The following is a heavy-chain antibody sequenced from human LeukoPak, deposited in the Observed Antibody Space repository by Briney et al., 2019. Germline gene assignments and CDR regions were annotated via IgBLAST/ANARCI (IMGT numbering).Heavy chain of an antibody. CDR2: IWYDGSNK. CDR1: GFTFSSYG. CDR3: AVAPTFYYYMDV. D-gene: IGHD2-15*01. V-gene: IGHV3-33*01. J-gene: IGHJ6*03. Sequence: PGGCLRLSCAASGFTFSSYGMHWVRQAPGKGLEWVAVIWYDGSNKYYADSVKGRFTISRDNSKNTLYLQMNSLRAEDTAVYYCAVAPTFYYYMDVWGKGTTVTVS.